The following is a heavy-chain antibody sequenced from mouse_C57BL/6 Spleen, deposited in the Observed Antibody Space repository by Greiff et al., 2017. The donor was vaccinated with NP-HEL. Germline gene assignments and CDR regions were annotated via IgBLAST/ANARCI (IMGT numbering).Heavy chain of an antibody. CDR3: ASGGGSSYVTWFAY. Sequence: VKLQESGPELVKPGASVKISCKASGYAFSSSWLNWVKQRPGKGLEWIGRLYPGDGDTNYNGKFKGKATLTADKSSSTAYMQLSSLTSEDSAVYFCASGGGSSYVTWFAYWGQGTLVTVSA. D-gene: IGHD1-1*01. CDR1: GYAFSSSW. CDR2: LYPGDGDT. J-gene: IGHJ3*01. V-gene: IGHV1-82*01.